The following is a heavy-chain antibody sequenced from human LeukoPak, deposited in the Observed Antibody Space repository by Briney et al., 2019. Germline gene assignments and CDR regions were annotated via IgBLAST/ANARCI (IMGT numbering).Heavy chain of an antibody. CDR3: ARRGGSCYSFCALDI. V-gene: IGHV3-7*01. D-gene: IGHD2-15*01. Sequence: GGSLRLSCAASGFTFSSYWMSWVRQAPGKGLEWVANIKQDGSEKYYVDSVKGRFTISRDDAKNSLYLQMNSLRAEDTAVYYCARRGGSCYSFCALDIWGQGTLVTVSS. J-gene: IGHJ3*02. CDR1: GFTFSSYW. CDR2: IKQDGSEK.